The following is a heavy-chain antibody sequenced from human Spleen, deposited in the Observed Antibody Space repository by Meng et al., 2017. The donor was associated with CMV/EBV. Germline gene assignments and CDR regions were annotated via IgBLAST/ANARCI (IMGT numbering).Heavy chain of an antibody. CDR1: GYTFTGYY. CDR3: AKPRSSTSHLYYYYRMDL. V-gene: IGHV1-2*02. D-gene: IGHD2-2*01. CDR2: INPNSGGT. J-gene: IGHJ6*02. Sequence: ASVKVSCKASGYTFTGYYMHWLRQAPGQGLVWMGWINPNSGGTNYAQKYQGRVTMTRYTSISTAYMALSRLRSDDTAVYYCAKPRSSTSHLYYYYRMDLWGQGTTVTVSS.